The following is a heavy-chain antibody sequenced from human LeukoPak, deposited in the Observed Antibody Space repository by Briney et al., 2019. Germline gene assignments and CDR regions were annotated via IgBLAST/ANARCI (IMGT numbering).Heavy chain of an antibody. V-gene: IGHV3-23*01. J-gene: IGHJ4*02. CDR3: AKDRPNYHESNGHYYRPNGDY. CDR2: ITSSGETT. D-gene: IGHD3-22*01. Sequence: GGSPRLSCAASGFTFSIYAMSWVRQAPGKGLEWVSSITSSGETTFYADSVKDRFTISRDNSRNTLYLQMSRLRAEDTAIYYCAKDRPNYHESNGHYYRPNGDYWGQGTLVTVSS. CDR1: GFTFSIYA.